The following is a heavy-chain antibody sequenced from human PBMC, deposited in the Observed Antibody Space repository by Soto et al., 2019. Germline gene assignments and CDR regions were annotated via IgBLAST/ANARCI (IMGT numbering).Heavy chain of an antibody. J-gene: IGHJ6*02. CDR3: ARRLSYGSGKYGVDL. Sequence: SETLSLTCTVSGGSISSRSYYWGWIRRPPGKGLEWIGAISYRGNTFYNPSLSSRVTISVDTSKNQLSLKLSSVTAADTAVYYCARRLSYGSGKYGVDLWGPGTTVTVSS. V-gene: IGHV4-39*01. CDR1: GGSISSRSYY. D-gene: IGHD3-10*01. CDR2: ISYRGNT.